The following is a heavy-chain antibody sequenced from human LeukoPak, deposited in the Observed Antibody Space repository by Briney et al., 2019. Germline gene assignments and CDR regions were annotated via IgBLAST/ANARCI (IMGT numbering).Heavy chain of an antibody. CDR2: FDPEDGET. Sequence: PWASVKVSCKVSGYTLTELSMHWVRQAPGKGLEWMGGFDPEDGETIYAQKFQGRVTMTEDTSTDTAYMELSSLRSEDTAVYYCATISELQYYFDYWGQGTLVTVS. V-gene: IGHV1-24*01. D-gene: IGHD4-11*01. CDR3: ATISELQYYFDY. CDR1: GYTLTELS. J-gene: IGHJ4*02.